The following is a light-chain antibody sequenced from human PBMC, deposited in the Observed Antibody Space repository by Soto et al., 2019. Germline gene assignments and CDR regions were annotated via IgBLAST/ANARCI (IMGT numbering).Light chain of an antibody. V-gene: IGKV3-20*01. Sequence: EIVLPQSPGTLSLSPGERATLSCRASQSVSSSYLAWYQQKPGQAPRLLIYGASSRATGIPDRFSGSGSGTDFALTISRLEPDDLAVYYCQQYGSSPRTFGQGTKVEIK. CDR1: QSVSSSY. CDR3: QQYGSSPRT. J-gene: IGKJ1*01. CDR2: GAS.